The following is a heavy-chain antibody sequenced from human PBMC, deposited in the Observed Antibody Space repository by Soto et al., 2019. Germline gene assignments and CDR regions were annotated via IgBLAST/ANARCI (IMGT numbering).Heavy chain of an antibody. CDR3: ARDKDWALDY. CDR2: IFVTSGTI. V-gene: IGHV3-48*04. Sequence: GGSLRLSCVASGFTFSSYSMVWVRQAPGKGLEWVSYIFVTSGTIYYADSVKGRFTVSRDNAKNSLFLLMNSLRAEDTAVYYCARDKDWALDYWGQGTPVTVSS. D-gene: IGHD3-9*01. J-gene: IGHJ4*02. CDR1: GFTFSSYS.